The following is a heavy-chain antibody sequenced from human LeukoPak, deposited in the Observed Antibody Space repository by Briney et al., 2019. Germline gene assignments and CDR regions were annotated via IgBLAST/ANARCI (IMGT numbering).Heavy chain of an antibody. V-gene: IGHV1-18*01. CDR1: GYTFTSYG. CDR2: ISAYNGNT. Sequence: GASVKVSCKASGYTFTSYGISWVRQAPGQGLEWMGWISAYNGNTNYAQKLRGRVTMTTDTSTSTAYMELRSLRSDDTAVYYCVRRSSSSRREGFDYWGQGTLVTVSS. D-gene: IGHD6-6*01. J-gene: IGHJ4*02. CDR3: VRRSSSSRREGFDY.